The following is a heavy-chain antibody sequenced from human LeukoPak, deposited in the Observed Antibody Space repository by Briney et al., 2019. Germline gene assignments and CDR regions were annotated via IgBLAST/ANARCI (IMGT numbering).Heavy chain of an antibody. D-gene: IGHD6-13*01. CDR3: ARGVYIAAAQYAY. CDR1: GGSISSYS. CDR2: IYYSGTT. J-gene: IGHJ4*02. V-gene: IGHV4-59*01. Sequence: SETLSLTCTVSGGSISSYSWSWIRQPPGKGLEWIGYIYYSGTTNYNPSLKSRVTISVDTSKNQFSLKLSSVTAADTAVYYCARGVYIAAAQYAYWGQGTLVTDSS.